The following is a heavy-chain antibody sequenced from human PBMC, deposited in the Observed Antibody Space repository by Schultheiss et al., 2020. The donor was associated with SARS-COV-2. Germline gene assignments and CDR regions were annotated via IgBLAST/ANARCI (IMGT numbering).Heavy chain of an antibody. D-gene: IGHD3-10*01. CDR1: GGSISSSSYY. J-gene: IGHJ6*02. CDR3: ARDPYGSGDPRKFGMDV. V-gene: IGHV4-39*07. CDR2: INHSGST. Sequence: SQTLSLTCSVSGGSISSSSYYWGWIRQPPGKGLEWIGEINHSGSTNYNPSLKSRVTISVDTSKNHFSLKLSSVTAADTAVYYCARDPYGSGDPRKFGMDVWGQGTTVTVSS.